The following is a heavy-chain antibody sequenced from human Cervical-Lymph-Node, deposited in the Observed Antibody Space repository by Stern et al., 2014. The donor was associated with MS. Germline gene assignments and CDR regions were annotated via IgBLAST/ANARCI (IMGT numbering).Heavy chain of an antibody. CDR2: IFYSGRT. J-gene: IGHJ2*01. CDR1: GDSISSRSHY. D-gene: IGHD1-7*01. CDR3: ARLGDKNFWYFDL. Sequence: VQLVESGPGLVKPSETLSLTCTVSGDSISSRSHYWGWIRQPPGKGLEWIGSIFYSGRTYYNSSLKSRVTIYVDTSRTLSSLKRSSGTAADTAVYYCARLGDKNFWYFDLWGRGTLVTVSS. V-gene: IGHV4-39*01.